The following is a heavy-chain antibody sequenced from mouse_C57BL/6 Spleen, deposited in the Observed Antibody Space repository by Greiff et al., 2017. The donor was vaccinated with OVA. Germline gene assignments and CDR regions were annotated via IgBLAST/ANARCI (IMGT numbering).Heavy chain of an antibody. CDR2: ISYDGSN. J-gene: IGHJ3*01. Sequence: EVQLQQSGPGLVKPSQSLSLTCSVTGYSITSGYYWNWIRQFPGNKLEWMGYISYDGSNNYNPSLKNRISITRDTSKNQFFLKLNSVTTEDTATYYCAKIYYGYDRGAYWGQGTLVTVSA. CDR1: GYSITSGYY. CDR3: AKIYYGYDRGAY. V-gene: IGHV3-6*01. D-gene: IGHD2-2*01.